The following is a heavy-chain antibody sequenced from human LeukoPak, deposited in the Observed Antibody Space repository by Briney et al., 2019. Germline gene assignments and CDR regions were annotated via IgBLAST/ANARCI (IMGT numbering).Heavy chain of an antibody. CDR3: ALYSSTWC. V-gene: IGHV1-46*01. CDR2: INPTGGST. D-gene: IGHD6-13*01. Sequence: GASVKVSCKASGYTFTTYYIHWVRQAPGQGLEWMGIINPTGGSTTYAQKFQGRVTMTRDTSTSTVFMEVNSLRSEDTAVYYCALYSSTWCWGQGTLVTVSS. J-gene: IGHJ4*02. CDR1: GYTFTTYY.